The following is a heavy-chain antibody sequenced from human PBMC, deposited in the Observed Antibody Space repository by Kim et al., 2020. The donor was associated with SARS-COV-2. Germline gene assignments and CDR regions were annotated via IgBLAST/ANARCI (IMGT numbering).Heavy chain of an antibody. D-gene: IGHD2-21*02. Sequence: GGSLRLSCAASGFTFSTYAMHWVRQAPGKGLEWVAVLSYDGSNKYYADSVKGRFTISRDNSKNTLYLQMNSLRAEDTAVYYCARERNLRTVVTHRFFDYWGQGTLVTVSS. V-gene: IGHV3-30*04. CDR2: LSYDGSNK. CDR1: GFTFSTYA. CDR3: ARERNLRTVVTHRFFDY. J-gene: IGHJ4*02.